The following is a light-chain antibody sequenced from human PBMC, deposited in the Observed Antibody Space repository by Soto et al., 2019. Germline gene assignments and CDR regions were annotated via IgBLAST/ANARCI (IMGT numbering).Light chain of an antibody. CDR1: QSLLHSNGNIY. J-gene: IGKJ1*01. CDR2: LGS. V-gene: IGKV2-28*01. CDR3: MQAIQAPRT. Sequence: DIVLTQSPLSLPVTPGEPASISCRSSQSLLHSNGNIYLDWYLQKPGQSPQLLIYLGSIRASGVPDRFSGCGSGTDFTLKITRVVAEDVGVYYCMQAIQAPRTFGLGTKVEIK.